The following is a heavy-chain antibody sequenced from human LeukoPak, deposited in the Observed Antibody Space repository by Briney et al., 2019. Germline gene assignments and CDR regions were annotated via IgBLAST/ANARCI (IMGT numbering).Heavy chain of an antibody. CDR3: ARGGIQVSGIDEFDY. D-gene: IGHD6-19*01. Sequence: GGSLRLSFAASGFTFIDYDMHWVRQVIGKGLEWVSAIGIRGDTHYSGSVKGRFTISRENAESSLYLQMNSMRAEDTAVYYCARGGIQVSGIDEFDYWGQGTLVTVSS. V-gene: IGHV3-13*01. CDR2: IGIRGDT. J-gene: IGHJ4*02. CDR1: GFTFIDYD.